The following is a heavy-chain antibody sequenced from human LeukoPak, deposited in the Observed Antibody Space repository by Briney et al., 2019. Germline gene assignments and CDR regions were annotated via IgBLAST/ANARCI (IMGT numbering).Heavy chain of an antibody. V-gene: IGHV3-11*01. Sequence: GGSLRLSCAASGFTSSDYYMSWIRQAPGKGLEWVSYISSSGSTIYYADSVKGRFTISRDNAKNSLYLQMNSLRAEDTAVYYCARVRSYYYYYYGMDVWGQGTTVTVSS. CDR3: ARVRSYYYYYYGMDV. CDR2: ISSSGSTI. J-gene: IGHJ6*02. CDR1: GFTSSDYY.